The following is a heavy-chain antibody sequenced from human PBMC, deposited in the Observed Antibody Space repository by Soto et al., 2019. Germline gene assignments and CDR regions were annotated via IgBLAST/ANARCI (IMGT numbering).Heavy chain of an antibody. CDR1: GYTFTSYA. V-gene: IGHV1-3*05. CDR2: INAGNGHT. J-gene: IGHJ6*02. Sequence: QVQLVQSGAEEKKPGASVKVSCKASGYTFTSYAMHWVRQAPGQRLEWMGWINAGNGHTKYSQKFQGRVTITTDTSARTAYMELRCLRSEDTAVYYCASDPSYYGMDVWGQGTTVTVSS. CDR3: ASDPSYYGMDV.